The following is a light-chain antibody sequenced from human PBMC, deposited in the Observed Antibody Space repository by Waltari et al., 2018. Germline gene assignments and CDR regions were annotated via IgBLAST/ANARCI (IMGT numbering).Light chain of an antibody. Sequence: DIQMTQSPSTLSASVGDRVTIPCRASQSISEYLAWYQQKPGKAPKLLIYKASSLESGVPSRFSGSGSGTEFNLTISSLQPDDFATYYCQQYNTDSGTFGRGTTVDVK. CDR2: KAS. CDR1: QSISEY. CDR3: QQYNTDSGT. V-gene: IGKV1-5*03. J-gene: IGKJ1*01.